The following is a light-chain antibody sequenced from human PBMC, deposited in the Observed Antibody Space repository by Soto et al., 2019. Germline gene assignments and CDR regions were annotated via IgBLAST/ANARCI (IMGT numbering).Light chain of an antibody. Sequence: QSALTQPASVSGSPGQSITISCTGTSSDVGGYNYVSWYQQHPGKAPKLMIYEVSKRPSGVPDRFSGSKSGNTASLTISGLQAEDEADYYCCSYAGSYLWLFGGGTKLTVL. J-gene: IGLJ3*02. V-gene: IGLV2-11*01. CDR2: EVS. CDR1: SSDVGGYNY. CDR3: CSYAGSYLWL.